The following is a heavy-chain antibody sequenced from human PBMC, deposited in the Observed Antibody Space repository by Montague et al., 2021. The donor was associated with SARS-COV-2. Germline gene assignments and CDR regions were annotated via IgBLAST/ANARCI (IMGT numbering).Heavy chain of an antibody. CDR2: TNYRSKWTS. CDR1: GDSVWSNTAA. V-gene: IGHV6-1*01. Sequence: CAISGDSVWSNTAAWNWIRQSPSGGLEWLGRTNYRSKWTSDYATSVEGRVSIDPDTSKNQFFLHLRSVAPEDTGVYYCVRDTGSAQAGFDAWGQGTLVTVSS. CDR3: VRDTGSAQAGFDA. J-gene: IGHJ4*02. D-gene: IGHD4-17*01.